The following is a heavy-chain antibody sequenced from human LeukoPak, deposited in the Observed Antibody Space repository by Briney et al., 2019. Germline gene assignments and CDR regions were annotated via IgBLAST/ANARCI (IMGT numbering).Heavy chain of an antibody. CDR1: EFTFVRYA. D-gene: IGHD6-13*01. CDR2: ISSSSFKI. J-gene: IGHJ6*03. Sequence: GGSLRLSCAASEFTFVRYAMNWVRQAPGKGLEWVSYISSSSFKIGYADSVKGRFTISRDNSKNSLYLQMDSLRVEDTAVYYCVRDPSYGSSRYYYMDVWGKGTTVTVSS. V-gene: IGHV3-48*04. CDR3: VRDPSYGSSRYYYMDV.